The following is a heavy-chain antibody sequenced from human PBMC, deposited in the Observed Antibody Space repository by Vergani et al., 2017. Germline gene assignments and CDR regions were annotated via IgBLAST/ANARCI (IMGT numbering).Heavy chain of an antibody. CDR3: ARDRNWNDGWFDP. D-gene: IGHD1-20*01. Sequence: QLQLQESGPGLVKPSETLSLTCTVSGGPISSSSYYWGWIRQPPGKGLEWIGSIYYSGSTYYNPSLKSRVTISVDTSKNQFSLKLSSVTAADTAVYYCARDRNWNDGWFDPWGQGTLVTVSS. V-gene: IGHV4-39*07. J-gene: IGHJ5*02. CDR1: GGPISSSSYY. CDR2: IYYSGST.